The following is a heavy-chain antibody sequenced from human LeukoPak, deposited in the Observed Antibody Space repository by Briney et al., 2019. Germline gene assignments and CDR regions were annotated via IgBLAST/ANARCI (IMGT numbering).Heavy chain of an antibody. D-gene: IGHD6-13*01. V-gene: IGHV4-59*01. CDR1: GGSISSYY. CDR2: IYYSGST. Sequence: SKTLSLTCTVSGGSISSYYWSWIRQPPGKGLEWIGYIYYSGSTNYNPSLKSRVTISVDTSKNQFSLKLSSVTAADTAVYYCGAMRVAAAGNGGYYYYYGMDVWGQGTTVTVSS. CDR3: GAMRVAAAGNGGYYYYYGMDV. J-gene: IGHJ6*02.